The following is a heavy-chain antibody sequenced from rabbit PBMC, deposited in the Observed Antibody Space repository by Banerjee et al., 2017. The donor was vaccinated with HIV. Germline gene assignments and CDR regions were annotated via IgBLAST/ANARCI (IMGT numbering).Heavy chain of an antibody. J-gene: IGHJ4*01. V-gene: IGHV1S45*01. Sequence: SFSSTYWICWVRQAPGKGLEWIGCIYAASSGSTWYASWVNGRFMISKTSSTTVTLQMTSLTVADTATYFCAILVNGWNFNLWGQGTLVTV. CDR2: IYAASSGST. D-gene: IGHD3-3*01. CDR3: AILVNGWNFNL. CDR1: SFSSTYW.